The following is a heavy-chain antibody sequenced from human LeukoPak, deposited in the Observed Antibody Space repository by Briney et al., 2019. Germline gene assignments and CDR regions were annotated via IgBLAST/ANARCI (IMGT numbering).Heavy chain of an antibody. CDR1: GFTFSNYA. J-gene: IGHJ4*02. CDR3: TTDPGSQYYYDSSGYCDFDY. D-gene: IGHD3-22*01. V-gene: IGHV3-15*01. Sequence: GGSLRLSCAASGFTFSNYAMSWVRQAPGKGLEWVGRIKSKTDGGTTDYAAPVKGRFTISRDDSKNTLYLQMNSLKTEDTAVYYCTTDPGSQYYYDSSGYCDFDYWGQGTLVTVSS. CDR2: IKSKTDGGTT.